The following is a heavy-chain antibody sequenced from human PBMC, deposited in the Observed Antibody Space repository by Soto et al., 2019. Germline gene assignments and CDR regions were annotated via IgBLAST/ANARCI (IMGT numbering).Heavy chain of an antibody. CDR2: ISSNSAYI. CDR1: VFTFRSFT. Sequence: GGSVRLSCASSVFTFRSFTMNCVRHSPGKGLEWVSTISSNSAYIYYTDALRGRFTISRDNAKNSLHLQMNSLRAEDTAVYYCTRDESRDSRDRGWFDPWCPGTRDTVSS. CDR3: TRDESRDSRDRGWFDP. D-gene: IGHD5-18*01. J-gene: IGHJ5*02. V-gene: IGHV3-21*01.